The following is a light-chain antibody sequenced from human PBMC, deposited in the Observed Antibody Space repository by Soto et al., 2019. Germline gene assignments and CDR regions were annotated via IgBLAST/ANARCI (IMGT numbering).Light chain of an antibody. CDR3: QHSSLSPWT. CDR2: ATS. CDR1: QSIFNY. Sequence: DIQMTQSPSSLSASVGDRVTITCRASQSIFNYLNWYQQKPGKAPKLLIFATSNLQSGVPSRFSGSGSGTEFTLSISSLQLEDFATYSCQHSSLSPWTFAQGTKVEIK. J-gene: IGKJ1*01. V-gene: IGKV1-39*01.